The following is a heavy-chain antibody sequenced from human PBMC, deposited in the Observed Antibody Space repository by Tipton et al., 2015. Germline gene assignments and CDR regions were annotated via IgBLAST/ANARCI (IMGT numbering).Heavy chain of an antibody. CDR2: IYYSGST. CDR3: ARARGRHGGLFDS. J-gene: IGHJ4*02. CDR1: GGSISSSSYY. V-gene: IGHV4-39*07. D-gene: IGHD4-23*01. Sequence: TLSLTCTVSGGSISSSSYYWGWIRQPPGKGLEWIGSIYYSGSTYYNPSLKSRVTISVDTSKNQFSLKMSSVTASDTAVYYWARARGRHGGLFDSWGQGILVTVSS.